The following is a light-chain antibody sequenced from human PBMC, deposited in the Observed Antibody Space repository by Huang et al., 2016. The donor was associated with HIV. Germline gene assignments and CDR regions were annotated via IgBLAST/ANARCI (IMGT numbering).Light chain of an antibody. CDR3: QQRSDWPLT. CDR2: DAS. V-gene: IGKV3-11*01. Sequence: EIVLTQSPVTLSLSSGERATFSCRASQSISNYLAWYQQKPGQAPRLLIYDASNRATGIPARFVGSGSGTDFTLTITSLEPEDFVVYYCQQRSDWPLTFGGGTKIEIK. J-gene: IGKJ4*01. CDR1: QSISNY.